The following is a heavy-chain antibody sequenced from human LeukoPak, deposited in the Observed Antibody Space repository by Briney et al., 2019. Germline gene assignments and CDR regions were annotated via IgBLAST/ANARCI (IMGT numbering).Heavy chain of an antibody. CDR3: ARGRDSSSWSTYYFDY. Sequence: PSETPSLTCAVYGGSFSGYYWSWIRQPPGKGLEWIGEINHSGSTNYNPSLKSRVTISVDTSKNQFSLKLSSVTAADTAVYYCARGRDSSSWSTYYFDYWGQGTLVTVSS. V-gene: IGHV4-34*01. D-gene: IGHD6-13*01. CDR2: INHSGST. CDR1: GGSFSGYY. J-gene: IGHJ4*02.